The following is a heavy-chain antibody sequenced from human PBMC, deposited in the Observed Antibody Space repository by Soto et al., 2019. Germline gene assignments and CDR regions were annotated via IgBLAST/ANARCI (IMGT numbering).Heavy chain of an antibody. V-gene: IGHV1-18*04. J-gene: IGHJ6*02. D-gene: IGHD3-10*01. CDR3: ASGSFLGVAPPYYYYGMDV. Sequence: GAAVKVSCKASGYTFTSYGISWVRQAPGQGXEWMGWISAYNGNTNYAQKLQGRVTMTTDTSTSTAYMELRSLRSDDTAVYYCASGSFLGVAPPYYYYGMDVWGQGTTVTVSS. CDR1: GYTFTSYG. CDR2: ISAYNGNT.